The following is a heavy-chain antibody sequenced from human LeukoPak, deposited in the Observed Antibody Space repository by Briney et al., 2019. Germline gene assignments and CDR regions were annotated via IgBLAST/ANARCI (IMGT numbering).Heavy chain of an antibody. D-gene: IGHD3-22*01. CDR1: GFAVSSNH. Sequence: PGGSLRLSCAASGFAVSSNHMNWVRQAPGKGLEWVSVIFNGGSTYYADSVKGRFTISRDNSKNTLYLQMNSLRAEDTAVYYCARVSRGPHPYYYDSSGYMDYWGQGTLVTVSS. CDR3: ARVSRGPHPYYYDSSGYMDY. J-gene: IGHJ4*02. CDR2: IFNGGST. V-gene: IGHV3-53*01.